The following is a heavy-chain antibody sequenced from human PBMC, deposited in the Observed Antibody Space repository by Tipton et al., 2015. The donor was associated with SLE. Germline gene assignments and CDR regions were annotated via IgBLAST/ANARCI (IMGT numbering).Heavy chain of an antibody. CDR1: GFTVSNND. V-gene: IGHV3-53*04. J-gene: IGHJ3*01. Sequence: VQLVQSGGGVVQPGRSLRLSCAASGFTVSNNDMTWVRQAPGKGLEWVSVTYRGGSRYLADAVKGRFTVSRDNSKNTVYLQMDILRADDTAVYYCATTVTTWGAFDVWGQGTMVTVSS. D-gene: IGHD4-17*01. CDR3: ATTVTTWGAFDV. CDR2: TYRGGSR.